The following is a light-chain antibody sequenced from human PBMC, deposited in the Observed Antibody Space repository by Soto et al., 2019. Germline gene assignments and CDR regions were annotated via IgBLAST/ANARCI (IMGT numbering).Light chain of an antibody. Sequence: QTVVTQEASFSVSPGRTVTLTCGLNSGSVSTNYYPSWYQQTPGQIPRTLIYNTNTRSSGVPDRFSGSILGNKAALTITGAQADDESDYYCMLYVGSGIWVFGGGTKRTVL. CDR2: NTN. V-gene: IGLV8-61*01. CDR3: MLYVGSGIWV. CDR1: SGSVSTNYY. J-gene: IGLJ3*02.